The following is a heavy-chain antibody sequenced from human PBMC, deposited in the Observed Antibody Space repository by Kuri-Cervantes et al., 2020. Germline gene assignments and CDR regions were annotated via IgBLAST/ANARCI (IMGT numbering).Heavy chain of an antibody. V-gene: IGHV3-23*01. CDR1: GFTFSNYA. CDR3: AKYSGSYDYYYGMDV. J-gene: IGHJ6*02. Sequence: GESLKISCAASGFTFSNYAMSWVRQAPGKGLEWVSTISGSGGSTYYADSVKGRFTISRDNSKNTLYLQMKSLRAEDTAVYYCAKYSGSYDYYYGMDVWGQGTTVTVSS. D-gene: IGHD1-26*01. CDR2: ISGSGGST.